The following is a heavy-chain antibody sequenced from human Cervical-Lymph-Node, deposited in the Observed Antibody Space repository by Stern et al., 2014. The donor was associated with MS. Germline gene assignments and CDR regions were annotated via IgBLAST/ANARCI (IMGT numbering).Heavy chain of an antibody. CDR1: GGSISSSTYY. CDR3: ARHADGFLDY. Sequence: VQLVESGPGLVKPSETLSLTCSVSGGSISSSTYYWGWIRQPPGKGLEWLGSIFHTGNTYSNPSLQSLVTISIDPTQNQFSLRLRSVTAADTAVYYCARHADGFLDYWGQGTLVTVSS. V-gene: IGHV4-39*01. D-gene: IGHD5-24*01. CDR2: IFHTGNT. J-gene: IGHJ4*02.